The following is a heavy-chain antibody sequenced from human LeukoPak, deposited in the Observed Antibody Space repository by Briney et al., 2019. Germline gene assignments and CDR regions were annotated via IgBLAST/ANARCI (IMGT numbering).Heavy chain of an antibody. CDR2: IQNSART. J-gene: IGHJ6*02. Sequence: SETLSLTCTVSGGSVNSGSYFWSWIRQPPGKGLEWIGYIQNSARTNYSPSLESRVTISVDSSKDQFSLRLSSVTAADTAVYYCATDYSNFYGMDVWGQGTTVTVSS. CDR1: GGSVNSGSYF. CDR3: ATDYSNFYGMDV. V-gene: IGHV4-61*01. D-gene: IGHD4-11*01.